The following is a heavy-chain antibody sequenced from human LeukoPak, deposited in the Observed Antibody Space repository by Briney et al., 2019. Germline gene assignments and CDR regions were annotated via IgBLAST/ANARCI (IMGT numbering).Heavy chain of an antibody. V-gene: IGHV3-23*01. Sequence: GGSLRLSCAASGFTFSSYAMVWVRQAPGKGLEWVSAVSGSGGSTYYADSVKGRFTISRDNAKNSLYLQMNSLRAEDTALYYCAKANCGGDCSSDYWGQGTLVTVSS. CDR3: AKANCGGDCSSDY. CDR2: VSGSGGST. D-gene: IGHD2-21*02. CDR1: GFTFSSYA. J-gene: IGHJ4*02.